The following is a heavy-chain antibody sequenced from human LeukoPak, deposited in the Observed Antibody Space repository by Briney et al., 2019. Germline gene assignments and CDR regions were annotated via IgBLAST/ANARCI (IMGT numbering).Heavy chain of an antibody. V-gene: IGHV3-30*18. CDR1: GFTFTSYG. J-gene: IGHJ4*02. CDR2: ITYDGYYK. D-gene: IGHD6-19*01. Sequence: GTSLRLSCAASGFTFTSYGLHWVRQAPGKGLEWVALITYDGYYKYYSDSVKGRFTISSDTSKNTMYLQMNSLRAEDTAVYYCAKLYRSGWYSGYWGQGTLVTVSS. CDR3: AKLYRSGWYSGY.